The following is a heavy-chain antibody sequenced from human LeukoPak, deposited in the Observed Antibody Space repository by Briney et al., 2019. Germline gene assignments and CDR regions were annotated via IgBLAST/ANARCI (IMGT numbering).Heavy chain of an antibody. CDR2: ISSGGTDI. Sequence: GGSLRLSCAASDFPYRNYNMTWVRQAPGKGLEGVSSISSGGTDIHYADSVKGRFTISRDNAKNALYLQMNSLKAEDTAVYYCARDAYFFGTGSFDYWGQGAQVTVSS. CDR3: ARDAYFFGTGSFDY. D-gene: IGHD3-10*01. J-gene: IGHJ4*02. CDR1: DFPYRNYN. V-gene: IGHV3-21*06.